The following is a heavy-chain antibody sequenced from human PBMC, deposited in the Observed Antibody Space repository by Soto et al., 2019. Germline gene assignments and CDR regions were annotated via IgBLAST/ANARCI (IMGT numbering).Heavy chain of an antibody. V-gene: IGHV4-59*02. CDR1: SDSVSRYY. D-gene: IGHD3-22*01. CDR2: IYYTGNS. J-gene: IGHJ4*02. CDR3: ATGEPDDSSGYLVWYFDY. Sequence: SETLSLTCTVSSDSVSRYYWSWIRQAPGKELEWLGYIYYTGNSKYNPSLKSRVTMSVDRSKNQLSLKLSSVTAADTAVYYCATGEPDDSSGYLVWYFDYWGQGTLVTVSS.